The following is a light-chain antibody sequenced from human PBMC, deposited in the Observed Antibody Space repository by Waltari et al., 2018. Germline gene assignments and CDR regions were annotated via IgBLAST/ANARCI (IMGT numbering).Light chain of an antibody. CDR2: GDD. Sequence: QPVLTQPPSLSGPPGQTVTISCAGSASHLGPGFVFHCHRHFLGTAPELLIYGDDNRPSGVPGRFSGSRSGTSASLAITGLQAEDEADYYCQSYDNTLSLFVIFGGGTKLTVL. CDR3: QSYDNTLSLFVI. J-gene: IGLJ2*01. V-gene: IGLV1-40*01. CDR1: ASHLGPGFV.